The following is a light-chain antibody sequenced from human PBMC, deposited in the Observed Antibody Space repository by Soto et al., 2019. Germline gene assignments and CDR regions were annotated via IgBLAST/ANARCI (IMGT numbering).Light chain of an antibody. J-gene: IGKJ2*01. V-gene: IGKV3-15*01. CDR2: SAS. Sequence: EIVMTQSPAALSVSPGEGATLSCRASQSVSTGLAWYRQKPGLPPRLLIYSASTRATGVPARFSGSGSGTEFTLTISSLQSEDFAIYYCQQYDQRYTFGQGTKLDIK. CDR3: QQYDQRYT. CDR1: QSVSTG.